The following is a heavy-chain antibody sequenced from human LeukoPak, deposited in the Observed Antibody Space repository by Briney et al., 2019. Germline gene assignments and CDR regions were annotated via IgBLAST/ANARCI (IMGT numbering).Heavy chain of an antibody. CDR2: ISSSSSTI. CDR3: ARDLRTYGTVFDY. J-gene: IGHJ4*02. Sequence: GRSLRLSCAASGFTFSTYGMNWVRQAPGKGLEWVSYISSSSSTIYYADSVKGRFTISRDNAKNSLYLQMNSLRDEDTAVYYCARDLRTYGTVFDYWGQGTLVTVSS. V-gene: IGHV3-48*02. D-gene: IGHD4-17*01. CDR1: GFTFSTYG.